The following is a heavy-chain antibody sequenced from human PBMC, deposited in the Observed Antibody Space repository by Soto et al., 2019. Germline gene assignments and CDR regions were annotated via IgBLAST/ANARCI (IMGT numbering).Heavy chain of an antibody. D-gene: IGHD1-26*01. CDR1: GDSVSSKSAT. Sequence: SQTLSLTCAISGDSVSSKSATWNWIRQSPSRGLEWLGRTYYGSKWSTDYAVSVKGRIPVSPDTSKSQFSLQLHSVNPEDTAVYYCARALAGSYDYWGQGTLVTVYS. CDR2: TYYGSKWST. CDR3: ARALAGSYDY. J-gene: IGHJ4*02. V-gene: IGHV6-1*01.